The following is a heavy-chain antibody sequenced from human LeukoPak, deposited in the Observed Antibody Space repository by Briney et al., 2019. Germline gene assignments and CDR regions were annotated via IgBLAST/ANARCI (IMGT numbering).Heavy chain of an antibody. CDR1: GFTFGDYA. D-gene: IGHD5-18*01. J-gene: IGHJ4*02. V-gene: IGHV3-49*04. CDR2: IGSKAYGGTT. Sequence: PGGSLRLSCTTSGFTFGDYAMYWVRQAPGKGLEWVAFIGSKAYGGTTDYAASVKGRFTISRDDSKSIAYLQMNSLKTEDTAVYYCVRRYSYAYGYFDSWGQGTLVTVSS. CDR3: VRRYSYAYGYFDS.